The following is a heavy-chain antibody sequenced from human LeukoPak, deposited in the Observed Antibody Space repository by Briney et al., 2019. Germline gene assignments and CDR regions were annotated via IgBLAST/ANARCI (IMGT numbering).Heavy chain of an antibody. CDR2: IYYSGST. J-gene: IGHJ6*04. CDR1: WSSVSSGSYY. Sequence: PETLSLTCTVSWSSVSSGSYYWSWIRQPPGKELEWIGYIYYSGSTNYNPSLKSRVTISVDTSKNQFSLKLSSVPAADTDVYYCARDRGGYDRDTDYYYYYGMDVWGKGTTVTVSS. D-gene: IGHD5-12*01. CDR3: ARDRGGYDRDTDYYYYYGMDV. V-gene: IGHV4-61*01.